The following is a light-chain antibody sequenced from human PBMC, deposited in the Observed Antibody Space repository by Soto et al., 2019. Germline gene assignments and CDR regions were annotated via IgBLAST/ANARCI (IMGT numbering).Light chain of an antibody. V-gene: IGKV1-27*01. CDR3: LSYNSFSRFT. Sequence: DIQMTQSPSSLSASVGDRVTITCRASQGISTYLAWYQQKPGKVPNLLIYGASTLQSGGPSRYSGNRSETDLSLTISSLRPEDVATYYCLSYNSFSRFTCGPGTNVDIK. CDR1: QGISTY. CDR2: GAS. J-gene: IGKJ3*01.